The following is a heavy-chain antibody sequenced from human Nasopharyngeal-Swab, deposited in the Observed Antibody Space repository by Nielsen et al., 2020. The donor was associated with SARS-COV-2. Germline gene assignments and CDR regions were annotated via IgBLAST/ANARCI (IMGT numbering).Heavy chain of an antibody. J-gene: IGHJ6*03. V-gene: IGHV4-30-4*01. D-gene: IGHD3-3*01. CDR3: ARDGYDFWSGYLRGTGRYYYYYYMDV. CDR2: IYYSGST. Sequence: WIRQLPGKGLEWIGYIYYSGSTYYNPSLKSRVAISVDTSKNQFSLKLSSVTAADTAVYYCARDGYDFWSGYLRGTGRYYYYYYMDVWGKGTTVTVSS.